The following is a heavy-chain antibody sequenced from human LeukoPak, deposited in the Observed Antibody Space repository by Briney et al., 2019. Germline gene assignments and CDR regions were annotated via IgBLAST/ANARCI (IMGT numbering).Heavy chain of an antibody. CDR3: AKSPAVDAAFDI. CDR1: GFTFSNFA. D-gene: IGHD4-23*01. Sequence: PGGSLRLSCAASGFTFSNFAVSWVRQAPGKWLEWVSAISGSGGSTYYADSVKGRFTISRDNSKNTLYLQMNSLRAEDTAVYYCAKSPAVDAAFDIWGQGTMVTVSS. J-gene: IGHJ3*02. V-gene: IGHV3-23*01. CDR2: ISGSGGST.